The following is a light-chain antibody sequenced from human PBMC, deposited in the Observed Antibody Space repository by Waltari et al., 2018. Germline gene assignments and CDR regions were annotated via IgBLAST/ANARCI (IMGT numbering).Light chain of an antibody. J-gene: IGKJ1*01. V-gene: IGKV3-11*01. Sequence: EIVLTQSPATLSLSPGERATLSCRASQSVSSYLAWYQQKPGQAPRLLIYDASNRATGIPARFSGSGSVTDFTLTISSLEPEDFAVYYCQQRSNWPPAFGQGTKVEIK. CDR3: QQRSNWPPA. CDR1: QSVSSY. CDR2: DAS.